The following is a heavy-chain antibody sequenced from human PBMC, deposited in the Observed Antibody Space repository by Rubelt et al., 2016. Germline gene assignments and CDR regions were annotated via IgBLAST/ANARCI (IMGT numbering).Heavy chain of an antibody. CDR3: ARLGSGSGSYYYAFDI. CDR1: GYSFTSYW. V-gene: IGHV5-10-1*01. Sequence: EVQLVQSGAEVKKPGESLRISCKGSGYSFTSYWISWVRQMPGKGLEWMGRIDPSDSYTIYSPSFQGHVTISADKSISTAYLQWSSLKASDTAMYYCARLGSGSGSYYYAFDIWGQGTMVTVSS. J-gene: IGHJ3*02. D-gene: IGHD3-10*01. CDR2: IDPSDSYT.